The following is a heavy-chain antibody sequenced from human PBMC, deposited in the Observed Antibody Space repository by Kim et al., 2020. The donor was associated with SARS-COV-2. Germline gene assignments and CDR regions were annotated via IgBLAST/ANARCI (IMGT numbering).Heavy chain of an antibody. D-gene: IGHD2-2*02. CDR3: ATYCSSTSCHRRKYYYYYYGMDV. Sequence: SVKVSCKASGGTFSSYAISWVRQAPGQGLEWMGGIIPIFGTANYAQKFQGRVTITADESTSTAYMELSSLRSEDTAVYYCATYCSSTSCHRRKYYYYYYGMDVWGQGTTVTVSS. CDR1: GGTFSSYA. J-gene: IGHJ6*02. V-gene: IGHV1-69*13. CDR2: IIPIFGTA.